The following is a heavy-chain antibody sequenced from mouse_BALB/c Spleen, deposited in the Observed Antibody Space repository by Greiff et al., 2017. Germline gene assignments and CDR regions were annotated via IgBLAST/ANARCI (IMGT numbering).Heavy chain of an antibody. V-gene: IGHV1-9*01. J-gene: IGHJ3*01. CDR1: GYTFSSYW. CDR3: ARKVYYYGSSPLAY. CDR2: ILPGSGST. D-gene: IGHD1-1*01. Sequence: VQLQQSGAELMKPGASVKISCKATGYTFSSYWIEWVKQRPGHGLEWIGEILPGSGSTNYNEKFKGKATFTADTSSNTAYMQLSSLTSEDSAVYYCARKVYYYGSSPLAYWGQGTLVTVSA.